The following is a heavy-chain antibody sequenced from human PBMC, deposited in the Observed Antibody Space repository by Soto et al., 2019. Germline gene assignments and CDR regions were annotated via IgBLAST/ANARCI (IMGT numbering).Heavy chain of an antibody. CDR1: GFTFSDYY. J-gene: IGHJ5*02. Sequence: GGSLRLSCAASGFTFSDYYMSGIRHAPGKGLEWVSYISSSSSYTNYADSVKGRFTISRDNAKNSLYLQMNSLRAEDTAVYYCARDLHDYGDPRGFDPWGQGTPVTVSS. V-gene: IGHV3-11*06. D-gene: IGHD4-17*01. CDR2: ISSSSSYT. CDR3: ARDLHDYGDPRGFDP.